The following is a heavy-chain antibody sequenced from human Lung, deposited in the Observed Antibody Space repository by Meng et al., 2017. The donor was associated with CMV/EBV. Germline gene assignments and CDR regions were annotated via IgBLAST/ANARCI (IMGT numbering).Heavy chain of an antibody. CDR2: IIPIFGTA. J-gene: IGHJ6*02. V-gene: IGHV1-69*05. D-gene: IGHD2-2*01. CDR1: LSSYA. Sequence: LSSYAIRWVRQAPGQGLEWMGGIIPIFGTADYAQKFQGRVTITTDESTSTAYMELSSLRSEDTAVYYCARGRCSSTSCFYYYYYGMDVWGQGTTVTVSS. CDR3: ARGRCSSTSCFYYYYYGMDV.